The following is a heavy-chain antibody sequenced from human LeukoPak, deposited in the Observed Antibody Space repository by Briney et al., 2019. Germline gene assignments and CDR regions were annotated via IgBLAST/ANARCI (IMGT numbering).Heavy chain of an antibody. CDR2: IHSSGTT. V-gene: IGHV4-4*07. Sequence: ASETVSLTCIVSGGSISGYYWGWIRQPAGEGLEWIGRIHSSGTTNYNPSLKSRVAMSVDMSRNQFFLKLTSVTAADTAVYYCARSSGSWFLNWFDAWGQGTLVTVSS. D-gene: IGHD6-13*01. CDR1: GGSISGYY. CDR3: ARSSGSWFLNWFDA. J-gene: IGHJ5*02.